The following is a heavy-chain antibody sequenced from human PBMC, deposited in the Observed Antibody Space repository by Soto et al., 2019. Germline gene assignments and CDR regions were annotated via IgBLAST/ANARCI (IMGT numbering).Heavy chain of an antibody. CDR1: AFTFSRDR. J-gene: IGHJ4*02. CDR2: ISSSSSTI. Sequence: LRVPCTASAFTFSRDRMNWVRQPLGKGLEWVSYISSSSSTIYYADSVKGRFTISRDNAKNSLYLQMNSLRAEDTAVYYCARDGGGHVLRYFDWLTSHPTPIDYWGQGT. CDR3: ARDGGGHVLRYFDWLTSHPTPIDY. D-gene: IGHD3-9*01. V-gene: IGHV3-48*01.